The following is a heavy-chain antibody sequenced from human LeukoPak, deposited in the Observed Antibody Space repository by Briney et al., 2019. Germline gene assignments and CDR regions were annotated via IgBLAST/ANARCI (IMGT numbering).Heavy chain of an antibody. V-gene: IGHV4-39*02. CDR1: GVSFSSSSYY. CDR2: IYYSGST. J-gene: IGHJ5*02. Sequence: SETLSLTCTVSGVSFSSSSYYWGWIRQPPGKGLEWIGSIYYSGSTYYNPSLKSRVTISVDTSKNQFSLKLSSVTAADTAVYYCARDLAYSSSSGWFDPWGQGTLVTVSS. CDR3: ARDLAYSSSSGWFDP. D-gene: IGHD6-6*01.